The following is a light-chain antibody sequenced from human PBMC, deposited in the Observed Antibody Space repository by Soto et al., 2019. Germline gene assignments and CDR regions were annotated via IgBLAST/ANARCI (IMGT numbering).Light chain of an antibody. CDR1: QTVRNNY. V-gene: IGKV3-20*01. CDR3: QQVSSYPLT. J-gene: IGKJ4*01. CDR2: DAS. Sequence: EFVFTQSPGTLSLSPGERATLSCRASQTVRNNYLAWYQQKPGQAPRLLIYDASSRATGIPDRFSGGGSGTDFTLTISRLEPEDFAVYYCQQVSSYPLTFGGGTKVDNK.